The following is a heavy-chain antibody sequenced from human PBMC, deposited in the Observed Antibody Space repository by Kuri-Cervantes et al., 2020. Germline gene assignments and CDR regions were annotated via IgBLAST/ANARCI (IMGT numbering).Heavy chain of an antibody. CDR1: GCSISSYY. Sequence: SETLSLSCTVSGCSISSYYWSWIRQPPGKGLEWIGYIYYSGSTNYNPSLKSRVTISVDTSKNQFSLRLSSVTAADTAVYYCARGRGDILTGYYMGRGYYFDYWGQGTLVTVSS. D-gene: IGHD3-9*01. V-gene: IGHV4-59*12. CDR2: IYYSGST. CDR3: ARGRGDILTGYYMGRGYYFDY. J-gene: IGHJ4*02.